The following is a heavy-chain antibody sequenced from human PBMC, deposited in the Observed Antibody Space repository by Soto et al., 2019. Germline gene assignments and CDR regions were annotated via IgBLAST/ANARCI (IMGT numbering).Heavy chain of an antibody. CDR1: GDSIGGNNDY. CDR3: ARGRGYSYGLDP. V-gene: IGHV4-30-4*01. CDR2: ISYSGTT. Sequence: PSETLSLTCSVSGDSIGGNNDYWSWIRQPPGEGLEWIGFISYSGTTSYSPSLKSRVAISLDTSKNQFSLSLSPVTAADTAVYYCARGRGYSYGLDPWGQGTLVTVSS. J-gene: IGHJ5*02. D-gene: IGHD5-18*01.